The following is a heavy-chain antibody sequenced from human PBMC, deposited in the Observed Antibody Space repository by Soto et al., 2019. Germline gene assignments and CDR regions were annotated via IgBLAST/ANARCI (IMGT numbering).Heavy chain of an antibody. CDR3: ARGRGGYDILTGYFPDAFDI. J-gene: IGHJ3*02. CDR1: GFTFSSYS. CDR2: ISSSSSTI. D-gene: IGHD3-9*01. V-gene: IGHV3-48*02. Sequence: GGSLRLSCAASGFTFSSYSMNWVRQAPGKGLEWVSYISSSSSTIYYADSVKGRFTISRDNAKNSLYLQMNSLRDEDTAVYYCARGRGGYDILTGYFPDAFDIWGQGTMVTVSS.